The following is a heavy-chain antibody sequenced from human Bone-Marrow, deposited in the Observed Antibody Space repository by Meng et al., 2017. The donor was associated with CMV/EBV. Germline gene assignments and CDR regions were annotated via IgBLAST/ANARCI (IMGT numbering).Heavy chain of an antibody. J-gene: IGHJ6*02. CDR3: VRLSPTALQYYFCGMDV. Sequence: GESLKISCQASGYNFVIYWIGWVRQMPGKSLEWMGIIYPGDSDTKYSPSCQGQVTIPADKSINTAYLQWISLQASDTAMYYSVRLSPTALQYYFCGMDVWGQGNTV. CDR1: GYNFVIYW. CDR2: IYPGDSDT. D-gene: IGHD3-3*02. V-gene: IGHV5-51*01.